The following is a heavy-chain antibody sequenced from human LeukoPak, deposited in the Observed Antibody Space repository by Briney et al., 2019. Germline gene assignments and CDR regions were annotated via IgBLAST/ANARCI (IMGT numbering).Heavy chain of an antibody. CDR2: ISSSSSTI. D-gene: IGHD4-17*01. CDR3: ARDDYGDSYYYYYYMDV. CDR1: GFTFSSYS. J-gene: IGHJ6*03. V-gene: IGHV3-48*01. Sequence: GGSLRLSCAASGFTFSSYSMNWVRQAPGKGLEWVSYISSSSSTIYYADSVKGRFTISRDNAKNSLYPQMNSLRAEDTAVYYCARDDYGDSYYYYYYMDVWGKGTTVTVSS.